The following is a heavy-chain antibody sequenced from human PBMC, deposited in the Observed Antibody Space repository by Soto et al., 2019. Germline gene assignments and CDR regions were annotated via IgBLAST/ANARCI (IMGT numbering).Heavy chain of an antibody. V-gene: IGHV3-13*01. CDR1: GFTXSSND. CDR3: ARTPPHYYYMDV. J-gene: IGHJ6*03. CDR2: IGTAGDT. Sequence: GGSLRLSCAASGFTXSSNDMSWVLQATGKGLEWVSAIGTAGDTYYPGSVKGRFTISRENAKNSLYLQMNSLRAGDTAVYYCARTPPHYYYMDVWGKGTTVTVSS.